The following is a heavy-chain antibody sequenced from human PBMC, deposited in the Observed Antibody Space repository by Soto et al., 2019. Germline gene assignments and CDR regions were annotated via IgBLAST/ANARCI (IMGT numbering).Heavy chain of an antibody. CDR3: AKDPAIFGVAYYFDY. D-gene: IGHD3-3*01. Sequence: QVQLVQSGAEVKKPGASVKVSCKASGYTFTSYDINWVRQAPGQGLEWMGWMNPNSGNTGYAQKFQGRITMTRNTSISTAYMELSSLRSEDTAVYYCAKDPAIFGVAYYFDYWGQGTLVTVSS. CDR2: MNPNSGNT. V-gene: IGHV1-8*01. CDR1: GYTFTSYD. J-gene: IGHJ4*02.